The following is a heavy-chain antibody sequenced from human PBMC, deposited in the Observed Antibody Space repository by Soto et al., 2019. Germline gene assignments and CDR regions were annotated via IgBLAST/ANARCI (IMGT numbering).Heavy chain of an antibody. J-gene: IGHJ5*02. CDR1: GGTFSSYA. Sequence: QVQLVQSGAEVKKPGSSVKVSCKASGGTFSSYAISWVRQAPGQGLEWMGGIIPIFGTANYAQKFQGRVTITADESPSTAYMELSSLRSEDTAVYYCAYEKGVGYCSGGSCYSGWFDPWGQGTLVTVSS. CDR2: IIPIFGTA. D-gene: IGHD2-15*01. CDR3: AYEKGVGYCSGGSCYSGWFDP. V-gene: IGHV1-69*12.